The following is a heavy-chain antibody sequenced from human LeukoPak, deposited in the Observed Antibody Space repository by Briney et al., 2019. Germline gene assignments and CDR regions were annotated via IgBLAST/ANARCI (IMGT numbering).Heavy chain of an antibody. CDR3: ARHLGADDH. D-gene: IGHD4/OR15-4a*01. CDR2: ISYSETT. CDR1: GARITTYY. J-gene: IGHJ4*02. V-gene: IGHV4-59*08. Sequence: PETLSLTCVVSGARITTYYWSWIRQPPGKGLEWIGYISYSETTNYNPSLKSRITISADPSKNQVSLKMTSLTAADTAIYYCARHLGADDHWGQGTLVTVSS.